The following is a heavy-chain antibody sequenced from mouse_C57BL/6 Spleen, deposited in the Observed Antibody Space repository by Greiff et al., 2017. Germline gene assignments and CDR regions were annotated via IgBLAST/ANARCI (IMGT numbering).Heavy chain of an antibody. J-gene: IGHJ2*01. CDR3: ARGSPSYFDY. CDR2: INPSSGYT. CDR1: GYTFTSYW. D-gene: IGHD3-1*01. Sequence: SGAELAKPGASVKLSCKASGYTFTSYWMHWVKQRPGQGLEWIGYINPSSGYTKYNQKFKDKATVTADKSSSTAYMQLSSLTYEDSAVYYCARGSPSYFDYWGQGTTLTVSS. V-gene: IGHV1-7*01.